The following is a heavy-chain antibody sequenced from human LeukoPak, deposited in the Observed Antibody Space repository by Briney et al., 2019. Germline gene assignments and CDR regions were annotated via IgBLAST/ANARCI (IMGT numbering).Heavy chain of an antibody. J-gene: IGHJ3*01. V-gene: IGHV4-39*07. CDR3: ARGPNTAGNYRAFDL. CDR2: IYYNGDT. D-gene: IGHD4-11*01. CDR1: GGSIVGSTYY. Sequence: SETLSLICSVSGGSIVGSTYYWAWIRQPPGKGQEWIGSIYYNGDTYYNPSLKSRVIISADTSKNQFSLKLTSVTAADTAAYYCARGPNTAGNYRAFDLWGQGTKVTVSS.